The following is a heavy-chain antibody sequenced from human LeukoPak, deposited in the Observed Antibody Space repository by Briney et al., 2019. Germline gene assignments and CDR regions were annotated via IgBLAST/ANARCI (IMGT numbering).Heavy chain of an antibody. V-gene: IGHV3-30*03. CDR2: ISYDGSNK. D-gene: IGHD3-22*01. CDR1: GFTFSGYG. J-gene: IGHJ4*02. Sequence: GGSLRLSCAASGFTFSGYGMNWVRQAPGKGLEWVAVISYDGSNKYYADSVKGRFTISRDNSKNTLFVQMSSLRAEDTAVYYCARGEYYSDTSSYFDYWGQGTLVTVSS. CDR3: ARGEYYSDTSSYFDY.